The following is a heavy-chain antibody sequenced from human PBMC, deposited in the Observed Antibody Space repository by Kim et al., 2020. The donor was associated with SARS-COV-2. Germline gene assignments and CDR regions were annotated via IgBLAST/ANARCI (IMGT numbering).Heavy chain of an antibody. D-gene: IGHD2-2*01. J-gene: IGHJ6*02. CDR2: IRSKANSYAT. Sequence: GGSLRLSCAASGFTFSGSAMHWVRQASGKGLEWVGRIRSKANSYATAYAASVKGRFTISRDDSKNTAYLQMNSLKTEDTAVYYCTRRGDCSSTSCYWAGDYYSYGMDVWGQGTTVTVSS. CDR3: TRRGDCSSTSCYWAGDYYSYGMDV. V-gene: IGHV3-73*01. CDR1: GFTFSGSA.